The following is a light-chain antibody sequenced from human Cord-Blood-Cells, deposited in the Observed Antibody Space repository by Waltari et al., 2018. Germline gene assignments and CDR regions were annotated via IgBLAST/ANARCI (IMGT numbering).Light chain of an antibody. Sequence: QSVLTQPPSASGTPGQRVTISCSGSSSNIGSNYVYWYQQLPGTAPKLLIYRNNRGPAGVPDRFSGSKSGTSASRAISGLRSEDEADYYCAAWDDSLSGPVWVFGGGTKLTIL. CDR3: AAWDDSLSGPVWV. J-gene: IGLJ3*02. CDR1: SSNIGSNY. V-gene: IGLV1-47*01. CDR2: RNN.